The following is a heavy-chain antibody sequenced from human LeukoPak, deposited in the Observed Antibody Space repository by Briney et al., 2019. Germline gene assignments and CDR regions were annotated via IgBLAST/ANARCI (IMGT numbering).Heavy chain of an antibody. D-gene: IGHD2-15*01. CDR1: GFTFSSYS. Sequence: GGSLRLSCAASGFTFSSYSMSWVRQAPGKGLEWVSAISGSGGGTYYADSLKGRFTTSRDNYKNTLYLLMDSLRAEDTAVYYCAKVVAVTQYAFDIWGQGTMVTVSS. CDR2: ISGSGGGT. CDR3: AKVVAVTQYAFDI. J-gene: IGHJ3*02. V-gene: IGHV3-23*01.